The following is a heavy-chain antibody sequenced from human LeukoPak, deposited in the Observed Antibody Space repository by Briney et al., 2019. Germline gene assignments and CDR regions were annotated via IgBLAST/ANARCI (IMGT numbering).Heavy chain of an antibody. CDR3: AGAYYYDSSGYYKTLDY. J-gene: IGHJ4*02. D-gene: IGHD3-22*01. Sequence: SVKVSCTASGYTFTSYGISWVRQAPGQGLEWMGGIIPIFGTANYAQKFQGRVTITADESTSTAYMELSSLRSEDTAVYYCAGAYYYDSSGYYKTLDYWGQGTLVTVSS. V-gene: IGHV1-69*13. CDR1: GYTFTSYG. CDR2: IIPIFGTA.